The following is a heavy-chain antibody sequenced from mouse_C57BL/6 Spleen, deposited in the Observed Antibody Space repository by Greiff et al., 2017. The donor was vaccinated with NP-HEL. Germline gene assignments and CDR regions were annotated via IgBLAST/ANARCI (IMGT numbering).Heavy chain of an antibody. V-gene: IGHV1-64*01. CDR1: GYTFTSYW. J-gene: IGHJ2*01. D-gene: IGHD1-1*01. CDR2: IHPNSGST. CDR3: ARERNSYGASDY. Sequence: QVQLKQPGAELVKPGASVKLSCKASGYTFTSYWMHWVKQRPGQGLEWIGMIHPNSGSTNYNEKFKSKATLTVDKSSSTAYMQLISLTSEDAAVYYCARERNSYGASDYWGQGTTLTVSS.